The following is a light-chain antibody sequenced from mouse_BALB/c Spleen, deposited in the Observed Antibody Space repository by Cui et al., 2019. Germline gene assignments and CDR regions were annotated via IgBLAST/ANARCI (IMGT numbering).Light chain of an antibody. CDR2: STS. J-gene: IGKJ4*01. Sequence: QIVLTQSPAIMSASPGEKVTITCSASSSVSYMHWFQQKTGTSPKLWIYSTSNLASGVPARFSGSGSGTSYSLTISRMEAEDAATYYCQQRSSYPFTFGSGTKLEIK. CDR1: SSVSY. V-gene: IGKV4-57*01. CDR3: QQRSSYPFT.